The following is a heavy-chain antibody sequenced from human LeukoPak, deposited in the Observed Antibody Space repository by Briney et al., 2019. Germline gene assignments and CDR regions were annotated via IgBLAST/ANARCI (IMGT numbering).Heavy chain of an antibody. D-gene: IGHD3-3*01. CDR2: IKSKTDGGTT. CDR3: TTRTAYYDFWSGYYFDY. V-gene: IGHV3-15*01. J-gene: IGHJ4*02. CDR1: GFTFNIYA. Sequence: PGGSLRLSCAASGFTFNIYAMSWVRQAPGKGLEWVGRIKSKTDGGTTDYAAPVKGRFTISRDDSKNTLYLQMNSLKTEDTAVYYCTTRTAYYDFWSGYYFDYWGQGTLVTVSS.